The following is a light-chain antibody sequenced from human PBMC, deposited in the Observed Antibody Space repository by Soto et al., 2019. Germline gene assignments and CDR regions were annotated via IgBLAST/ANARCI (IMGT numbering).Light chain of an antibody. V-gene: IGLV2-14*01. J-gene: IGLJ2*01. CDR1: SSDVGGYNY. CDR3: SSYTSSSTVV. CDR2: DVS. Sequence: QSALTQPASVSGSPGQSLTISCTGTSSDVGGYNYVSWYQQHPGKAPKLMIYDVSNRPSGVSNRCSGSKSGNTASLTISGLQAEYEADYYCSSYTSSSTVVFGGGTKLTVL.